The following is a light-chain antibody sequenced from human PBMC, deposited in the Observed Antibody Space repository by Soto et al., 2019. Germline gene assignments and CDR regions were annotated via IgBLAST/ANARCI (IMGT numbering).Light chain of an antibody. CDR1: QSISSW. Sequence: DIQMTQSPSTLSASVGDRVTITCRASQSISSWLAWYQQKPGKAPKLLIYDASSLESGVPSRFSGSGSGTEFTLTILCLQPDDFASYFCQQYNSYWFTFGPGTKVDIK. J-gene: IGKJ3*01. CDR2: DAS. CDR3: QQYNSYWFT. V-gene: IGKV1-5*01.